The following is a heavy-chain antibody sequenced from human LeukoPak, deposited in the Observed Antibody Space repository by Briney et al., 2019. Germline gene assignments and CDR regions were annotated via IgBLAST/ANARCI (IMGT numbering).Heavy chain of an antibody. CDR2: ISWNSGSI. V-gene: IGHV3-9*01. CDR3: ARDLHIVVQENWFDP. CDR1: GFTFDDYA. J-gene: IGHJ5*02. D-gene: IGHD2-15*01. Sequence: PGGSLRLSCAASGFTFDDYAMHWVRQAPGKGLEWVSGISWNSGSIGYADSVKGRFTISRDNAKNSLYLQMNSLRAEDTAVYYCARDLHIVVQENWFDPWGQGTLVTVSS.